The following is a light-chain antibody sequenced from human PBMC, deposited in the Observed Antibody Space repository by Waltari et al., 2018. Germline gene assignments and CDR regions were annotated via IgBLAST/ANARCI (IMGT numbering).Light chain of an antibody. V-gene: IGLV2-14*01. J-gene: IGLJ2*01. CDR3: SSYTSISTGI. CDR2: EVN. CDR1: SSDVGGYNF. Sequence: QSALTQPASVSGSPGQSITISCTGTSSDVGGYNFASWYPQHPGKVPKLIIYEVNNRPSGVSQRFSGSKSGNTASLTISGLQAEDEADYYCSSYTSISTGIFGGGTKLTVL.